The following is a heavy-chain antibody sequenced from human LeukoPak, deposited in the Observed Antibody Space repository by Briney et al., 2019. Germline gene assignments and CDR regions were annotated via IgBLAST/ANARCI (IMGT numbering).Heavy chain of an antibody. CDR3: ARNYYDSSGYYYGLGY. V-gene: IGHV4-34*01. J-gene: IGHJ4*02. CDR1: GGSFSGYY. Sequence: SSETLSLTCAVYGGSFSGYYWSWIRQPPGKGLEWIGEINHSGSTNYNPSLKSRVTISVDTSKNQFSLKLSSVTAADTAVYYCARNYYDSSGYYYGLGYWGQGTLVTVSS. CDR2: INHSGST. D-gene: IGHD3-22*01.